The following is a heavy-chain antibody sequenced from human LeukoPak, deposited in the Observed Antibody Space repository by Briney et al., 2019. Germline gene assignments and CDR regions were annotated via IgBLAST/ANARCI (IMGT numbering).Heavy chain of an antibody. Sequence: PGGSLRLSCAASGFTFGSYWMHWVRQAPGKGLVWVSRINSDGSSTNYADSVKGRFTISRDNAKNTLYVQMNSLRAEDTAVYYCARSYYYYDMDVWGQGTTVTVSS. V-gene: IGHV3-74*01. CDR3: ARSYYYYDMDV. CDR2: INSDGSST. J-gene: IGHJ6*02. CDR1: GFTFGSYW.